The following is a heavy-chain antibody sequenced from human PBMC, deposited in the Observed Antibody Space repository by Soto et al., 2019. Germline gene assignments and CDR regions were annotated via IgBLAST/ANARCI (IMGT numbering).Heavy chain of an antibody. CDR2: ISYDGSNK. Sequence: QVQLVESGGGVVQPGRSLRLSCAASGFTFSSYAMHWVRQSPGKGLEWVAVISYDGSNKYYADSVKGRFTISRDNSKNTLYLQMNSLRAEDTAVYYGARDRSRAYFQHWGQGTLVTVSS. V-gene: IGHV3-30-3*01. CDR3: ARDRSRAYFQH. J-gene: IGHJ1*01. CDR1: GFTFSSYA. D-gene: IGHD2-2*01.